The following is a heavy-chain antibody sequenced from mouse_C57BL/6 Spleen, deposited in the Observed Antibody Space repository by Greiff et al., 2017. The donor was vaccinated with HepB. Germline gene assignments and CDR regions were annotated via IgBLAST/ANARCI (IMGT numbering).Heavy chain of an antibody. CDR3: ARVHNWEGVFAY. D-gene: IGHD4-1*01. J-gene: IGHJ3*01. CDR1: GFTFSDYY. CDR2: INYDGSST. V-gene: IGHV5-16*01. Sequence: EVKVVESEGGLVQPGSSMKLSCTASGFTFSDYYMAWVRQVPEKGLEWVANINYDGSSTYYLDSLKSRFIISRDNAKNILYLQMSSLKSEDTATYYCARVHNWEGVFAYWGQGTLVTVSA.